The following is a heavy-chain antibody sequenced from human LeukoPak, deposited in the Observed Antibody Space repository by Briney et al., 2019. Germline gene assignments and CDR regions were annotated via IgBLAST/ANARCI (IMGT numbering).Heavy chain of an antibody. Sequence: SETLSLTCTVSGGSISSSSYYWGWIRQPPGKGLEWIGSIYYSGSTYYNPSLKSRVTISVDTSKNQFSLKLSSVTAADTAVYYCELGGRDYYYYYMDVWGKGTTVTVSS. CDR2: IYYSGST. CDR1: GGSISSSSYY. J-gene: IGHJ6*03. CDR3: ELGGRDYYYYYMDV. D-gene: IGHD3-16*01. V-gene: IGHV4-39*07.